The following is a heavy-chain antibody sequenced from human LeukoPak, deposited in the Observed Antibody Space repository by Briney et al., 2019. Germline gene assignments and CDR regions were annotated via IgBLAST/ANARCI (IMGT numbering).Heavy chain of an antibody. J-gene: IGHJ5*02. CDR2: IYYSGST. CDR3: ARGTIAAAGRASWFDP. Sequence: PSETLSLTCSVSGVSIRSYYWSWIRQPPGKGLEWIGYIYYSGSTNYNPSLKSRVTISVDTSKNQFSLKLSSVTAADTAVYYCARGTIAAAGRASWFDPWGQGTLVTVSS. CDR1: GVSIRSYY. V-gene: IGHV4-59*01. D-gene: IGHD6-13*01.